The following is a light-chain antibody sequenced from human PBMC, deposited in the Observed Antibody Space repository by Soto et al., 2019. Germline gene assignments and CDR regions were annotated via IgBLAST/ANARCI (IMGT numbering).Light chain of an antibody. CDR2: GAS. Sequence: EMVVTQSPATLSVSPGKRATLSCRASQDVSSNLAWYQQKPGQAPSLLIYGASARATGTPARFSGSGSGTEFTLTISSLQSEDYAVYFCQQYLRWPLTFGGGTKVDIK. CDR1: QDVSSN. V-gene: IGKV3-15*01. J-gene: IGKJ4*01. CDR3: QQYLRWPLT.